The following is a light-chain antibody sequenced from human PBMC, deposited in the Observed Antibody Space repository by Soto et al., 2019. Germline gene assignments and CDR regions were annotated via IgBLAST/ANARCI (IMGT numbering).Light chain of an antibody. CDR2: DAS. V-gene: IGKV3-11*01. CDR3: QQRSNWPRT. Sequence: EIVLTQSPATLSLSPGERATLSCSASQSVSGYLAWYQQKPGQAPRLLIYDASNRATGIPARFSGSGSGTDFTLTISILEPEDFAVDYCQQRSNWPRTFGPGTKVDVK. CDR1: QSVSGY. J-gene: IGKJ3*01.